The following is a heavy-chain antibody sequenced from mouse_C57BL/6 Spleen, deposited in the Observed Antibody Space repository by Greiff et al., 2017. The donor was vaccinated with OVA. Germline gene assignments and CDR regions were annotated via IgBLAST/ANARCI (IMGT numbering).Heavy chain of an antibody. D-gene: IGHD1-1*01. Sequence: QVQLKQPGAELVKPGASVKLSCKASGYTFTSYWMHWVKQRPGRGLEWIGRIDPNSGGTKYNEKFKSKATLTVDKPSSTAYMQLSSLTSEDSAVYYCARTLYYGSRDYAMDYWGRGTSVTVSS. CDR3: ARTLYYGSRDYAMDY. J-gene: IGHJ4*01. V-gene: IGHV1-72*01. CDR1: GYTFTSYW. CDR2: IDPNSGGT.